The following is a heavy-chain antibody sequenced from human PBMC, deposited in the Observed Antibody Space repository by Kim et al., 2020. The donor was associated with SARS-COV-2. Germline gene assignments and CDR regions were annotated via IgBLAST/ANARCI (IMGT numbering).Heavy chain of an antibody. J-gene: IGHJ6*02. D-gene: IGHD6-13*01. CDR3: AKVGSSWDHGYYYGMDV. CDR1: GFTFSSYA. V-gene: IGHV3-23*01. Sequence: GGSLRLSCAASGFTFSSYAMSWVRQAPGKGLEWVSAISGSGGSTYYADSVKGRFTISRDNSKNTLYLQMNSLRAEDTAVYYCAKVGSSWDHGYYYGMDVWGQGTTVTVSS. CDR2: ISGSGGST.